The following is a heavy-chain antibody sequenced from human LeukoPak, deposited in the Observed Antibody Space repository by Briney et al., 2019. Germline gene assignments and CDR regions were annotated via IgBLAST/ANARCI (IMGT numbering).Heavy chain of an antibody. CDR2: ISPDGSNQ. D-gene: IGHD2-21*01. CDR3: AGAIGYFDY. Sequence: PGRSLRLSCAASGPTFSSHAMHWVRQAPGKGLEWVGVISPDGSNQYYIDSVEGRFTISRDNSKNTLYLQMNSLRTEDTAVYYCAGAIGYFDYWGQGTLVTVSS. V-gene: IGHV3-30*03. J-gene: IGHJ4*02. CDR1: GPTFSSHA.